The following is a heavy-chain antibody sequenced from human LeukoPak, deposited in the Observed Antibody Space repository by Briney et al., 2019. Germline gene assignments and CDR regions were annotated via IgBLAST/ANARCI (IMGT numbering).Heavy chain of an antibody. Sequence: PGGPLRLSCAASGFTFSSYSMNWVRQAPGKGLEWVSSISSSSSYIYYADSVKGRFTISRDNAKNSLYLQMNSLRAEDTAVYYCARIPSGYDFDFEFDYWGQGTLVTVSS. CDR2: ISSSSSYI. J-gene: IGHJ4*02. CDR3: ARIPSGYDFDFEFDY. D-gene: IGHD5-12*01. V-gene: IGHV3-21*01. CDR1: GFTFSSYS.